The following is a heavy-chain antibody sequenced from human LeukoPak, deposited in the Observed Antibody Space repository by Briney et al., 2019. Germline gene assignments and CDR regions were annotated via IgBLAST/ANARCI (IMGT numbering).Heavy chain of an antibody. J-gene: IGHJ4*02. CDR2: IYYSGST. V-gene: IGHV4-59*12. D-gene: IGHD4-17*01. CDR3: AREVGDPLSPTTVTTSLWVDY. CDR1: GGSISSYY. Sequence: SETLSLTCTVSGGSISSYYWSWIRQPPGKGLEWIGYIYYSGSTNYNPSLKSRVTISVDTSKNQFSLKLSSVTAADTAVYYCAREVGDPLSPTTVTTSLWVDYWDQGTLVTVSS.